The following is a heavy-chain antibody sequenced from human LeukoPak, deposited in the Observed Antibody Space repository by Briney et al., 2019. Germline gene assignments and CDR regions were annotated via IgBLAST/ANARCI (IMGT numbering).Heavy chain of an antibody. CDR2: ISAYNGNT. CDR1: GYTFTSYG. J-gene: IGHJ4*02. CDR3: ARVPGDVYYDSSGYYLFDY. Sequence: ASVSVSCKASGYTFTSYGISWVRQAPGQGLEWMGWISAYNGNTNYAQKLQGRVTMTTDTSTSTAYMELRSLRSDDTAVYYCARVPGDVYYDSSGYYLFDYWGQGTLVTVSS. V-gene: IGHV1-18*01. D-gene: IGHD3-22*01.